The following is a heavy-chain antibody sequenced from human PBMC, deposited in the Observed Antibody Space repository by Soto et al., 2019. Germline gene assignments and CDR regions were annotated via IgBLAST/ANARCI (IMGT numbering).Heavy chain of an antibody. CDR2: VTYSGGP. CDR3: ARDAGYQLTGAFDI. D-gene: IGHD2-2*01. J-gene: IGHJ3*02. Sequence: PSETLSLTCTVSGVSISTYYWSWIRQPAAKGREWIGYVTYSGGPTYNPSLKSRVTISVDTSKKFSLNLTSVTAADTAVYYCARDAGYQLTGAFDIWGQGTMVTVSS. CDR1: GVSISTYY. V-gene: IGHV4-59*01.